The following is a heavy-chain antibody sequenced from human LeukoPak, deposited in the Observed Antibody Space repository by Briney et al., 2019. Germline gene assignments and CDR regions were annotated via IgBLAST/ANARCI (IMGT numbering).Heavy chain of an antibody. CDR2: INHSGST. D-gene: IGHD2-15*01. J-gene: IGHJ6*02. V-gene: IGHV4-34*01. CDR1: GGSFKGYY. CDR3: ARGLRIYCSGGNCYSHYYYYVMDV. Sequence: SETLSLTYAVYGGSFKGYYWSWMRQPPGKGLEWIGEINHSGSTNYNPSLKSRVTISVDTSKNQFSLKLSSVTAADTAVYYCARGLRIYCSGGNCYSHYYYYVMDVCGQGTTVTVSS.